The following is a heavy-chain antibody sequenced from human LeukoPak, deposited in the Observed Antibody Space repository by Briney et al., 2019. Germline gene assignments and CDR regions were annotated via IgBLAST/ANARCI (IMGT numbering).Heavy chain of an antibody. CDR3: ARTRGGEEWELPSGYFDY. CDR1: GGSISSSSYY. D-gene: IGHD1-26*01. Sequence: PSETLSLTCTVSGGSISSSSYYWGWIRQPPGKGLEWIGSIYYSGSTYYNPSLKSRVTISVDTSKNQFSLKLSSVTAADTAVYYCARTRGGEEWELPSGYFDYWGQGTLVTVSS. J-gene: IGHJ4*02. CDR2: IYYSGST. V-gene: IGHV4-39*07.